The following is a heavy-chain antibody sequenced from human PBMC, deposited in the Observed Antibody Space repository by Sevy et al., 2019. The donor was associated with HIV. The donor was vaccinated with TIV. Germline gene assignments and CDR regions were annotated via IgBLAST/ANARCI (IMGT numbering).Heavy chain of an antibody. D-gene: IGHD3-10*01. Sequence: SETRSLTCAVSGYSISSGYLWAWIRQPPGRGLEWIGRIYHSGSTYYNSSLTSPVTISVDTSKHQCSLKLSSVTAADTAVYYCARLAVPRISSLGTYYNHGWFDVWGQGILVTVSS. CDR2: IYHSGST. CDR1: GYSISSGYL. J-gene: IGHJ5*02. V-gene: IGHV4-38-2*01. CDR3: ARLAVPRISSLGTYYNHGWFDV.